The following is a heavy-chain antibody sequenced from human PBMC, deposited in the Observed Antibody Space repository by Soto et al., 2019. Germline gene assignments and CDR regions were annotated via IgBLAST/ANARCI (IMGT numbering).Heavy chain of an antibody. V-gene: IGHV3-30*18. CDR3: AKGSAYYYYYYYGMDV. D-gene: IGHD1-26*01. Sequence: GGSLRLSCAASGFTFSSYGMHWVRQAPGKGLEWVAVISYDGSNTYYADSVKGRFTISRDNSKNTLYLQMNSLRAEDTAVYYCAKGSAYYYYYYYGMDVWGQGTTVTVSS. CDR2: ISYDGSNT. J-gene: IGHJ6*02. CDR1: GFTFSSYG.